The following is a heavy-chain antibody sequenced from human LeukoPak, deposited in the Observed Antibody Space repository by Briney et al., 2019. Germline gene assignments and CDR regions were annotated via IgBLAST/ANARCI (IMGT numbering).Heavy chain of an antibody. CDR3: ARGFANSFDY. CDR2: IYYSGSA. V-gene: IGHV4-59*01. J-gene: IGHJ4*02. CDR1: GGSISSYY. Sequence: SETLSLTCTVSGGSISSYYWSWIRQPPGKGLEWIGYIYYSGSANYNPSLKSRVTISVDTSKNQFSLKLTSVAAADTAVYYCARGFANSFDYWGQGTLVTVSS. D-gene: IGHD2/OR15-2a*01.